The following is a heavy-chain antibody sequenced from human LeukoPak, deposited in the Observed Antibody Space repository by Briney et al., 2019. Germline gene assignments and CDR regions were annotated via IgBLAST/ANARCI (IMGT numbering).Heavy chain of an antibody. CDR2: INHSGST. CDR3: ARGGDYDSSGYYSDAFDI. CDR1: GGSFTGYY. J-gene: IGHJ3*02. Sequence: PSETLSLTCAVYGGSFTGYYWSWIRQPPGKGLEWIGEINHSGSTNYNPSLKSRVTISVDTSKNQFSLKLSSVTAADTAVYYCARGGDYDSSGYYSDAFDIWGQGTMVTVSS. V-gene: IGHV4-34*01. D-gene: IGHD3-22*01.